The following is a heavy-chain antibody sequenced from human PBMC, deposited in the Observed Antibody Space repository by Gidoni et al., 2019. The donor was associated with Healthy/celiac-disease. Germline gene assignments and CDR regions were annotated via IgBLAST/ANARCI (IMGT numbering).Heavy chain of an antibody. CDR3: AKDAGPYCSSTSCFNWFDP. J-gene: IGHJ5*02. Sequence: QVQLVESVGGVVRPGRSLKLSCAASGFPLAGLVRPWVRQAPGKGLEWVAVISYDGSNKYYADSVKGRFTISRDNSKNTLYLQMNSLRAEDTAVYYCAKDAGPYCSSTSCFNWFDPWGQGTLVTVSS. D-gene: IGHD2-2*01. CDR1: GFPLAGLV. CDR2: ISYDGSNK. V-gene: IGHV3-30*18.